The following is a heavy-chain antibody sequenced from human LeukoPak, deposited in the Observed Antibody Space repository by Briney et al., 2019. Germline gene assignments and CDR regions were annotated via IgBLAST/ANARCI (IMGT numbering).Heavy chain of an antibody. Sequence: ASVKVSCKASGYTFTSYGISWVRQALGQGLEWMGWISAYNGNTNYAQKLQGRVTMTTDTSTSTAYMEMRSLRSDDTAVYYCARDYDSSGYYYERNAFDIWGQGTMVTVSS. CDR1: GYTFTSYG. CDR3: ARDYDSSGYYYERNAFDI. D-gene: IGHD3-22*01. CDR2: ISAYNGNT. J-gene: IGHJ3*02. V-gene: IGHV1-18*01.